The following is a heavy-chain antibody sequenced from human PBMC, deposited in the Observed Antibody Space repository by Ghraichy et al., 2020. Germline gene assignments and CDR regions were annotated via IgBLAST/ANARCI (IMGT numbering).Heavy chain of an antibody. Sequence: GESLNISCEASGFTFSNSWMTWVRQAPGKGLEWVGNINQDGSAKYYMDSVRGRFTISRDSVKNSLYLQMNSLRAEDTAVYFCARDLFYFESSGYYASDYWGQGTLVTVSS. CDR2: INQDGSAK. CDR3: ARDLFYFESSGYYASDY. V-gene: IGHV3-7*01. J-gene: IGHJ4*02. D-gene: IGHD3-22*01. CDR1: GFTFSNSW.